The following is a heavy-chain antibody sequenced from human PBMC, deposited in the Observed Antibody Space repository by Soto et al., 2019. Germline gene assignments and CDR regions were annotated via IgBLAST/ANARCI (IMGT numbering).Heavy chain of an antibody. CDR1: GYSFTSYW. CDR2: IYPGDSDT. V-gene: IGHV5-51*01. J-gene: IGHJ4*02. CDR3: ARPQRRGWFGEGQLIH. D-gene: IGHD3-10*01. Sequence: PGESLKISCKGSGYSFTSYWIGWVRQMPGKGLEWMGIIYPGDSDTRYSPSFQGQVTISADKSISTAYLQWSSLKASDTAMYYCARPQRRGWFGEGQLIHWGQGTLVTVSS.